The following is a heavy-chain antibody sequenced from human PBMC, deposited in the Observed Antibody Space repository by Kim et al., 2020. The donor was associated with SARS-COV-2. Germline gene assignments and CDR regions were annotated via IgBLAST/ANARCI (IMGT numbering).Heavy chain of an antibody. CDR1: GGSISSGGYY. CDR2: IYYSGST. Sequence: SETLSLTCTVSGGSISSGGYYWSWIRQHPGKGLEWIGYIYYSGSTYYNPSLKSRVTISVDTSKNQFSLKLSSVTAADTAVYYCARASVAGRNNWFDPWGQGTLVTVSS. V-gene: IGHV4-31*03. CDR3: ARASVAGRNNWFDP. D-gene: IGHD6-19*01. J-gene: IGHJ5*02.